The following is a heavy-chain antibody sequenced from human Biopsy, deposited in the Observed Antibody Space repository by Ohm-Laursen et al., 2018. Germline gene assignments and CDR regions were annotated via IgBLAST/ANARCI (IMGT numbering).Heavy chain of an antibody. CDR3: ARDKYRSWNYFDN. D-gene: IGHD6-19*01. CDR2: INPDSGVT. J-gene: IGHJ4*02. Sequence: GASVKASRKVSGYTFSGYYMHWVRQAPGQGLEWMGWINPDSGVTNYAQKFQGRVTMTRNTSISTAYMELSRLGSDDTAVYYCARDKYRSWNYFDNWGQGSLVTVSS. V-gene: IGHV1-2*02. CDR1: GYTFSGYY.